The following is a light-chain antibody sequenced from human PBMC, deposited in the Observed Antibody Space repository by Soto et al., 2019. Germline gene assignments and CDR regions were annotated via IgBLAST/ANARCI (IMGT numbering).Light chain of an antibody. J-gene: IGKJ5*01. Sequence: EIVLTQSPATLSLSPGERATLSCRASQSVSSYLAWYQHRPGQAPRVLIYDASHRATGIPARFSGSGSGTDFTLTISSLEPEDAALYYCQQRSNWPPITFGQGTRLEIK. CDR2: DAS. CDR1: QSVSSY. CDR3: QQRSNWPPIT. V-gene: IGKV3-11*01.